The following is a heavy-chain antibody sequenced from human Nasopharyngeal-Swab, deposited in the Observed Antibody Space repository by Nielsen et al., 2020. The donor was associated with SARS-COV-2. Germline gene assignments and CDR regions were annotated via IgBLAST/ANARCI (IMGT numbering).Heavy chain of an antibody. D-gene: IGHD1-26*01. J-gene: IGHJ4*02. CDR1: GYNFTTYD. CDR2: MNPNSGNT. V-gene: IGHV1-8*01. CDR3: ARGGVGAVGGALDY. Sequence: SVQVSCKASGYNFTTYDFNWVRQATGQGLEWMGWMNPNSGNTGYAQKFQGRVTMTRNTSIRTAYMELSSLRSEDTAVYYCARGGVGAVGGALDYWGQGTQVTVSS.